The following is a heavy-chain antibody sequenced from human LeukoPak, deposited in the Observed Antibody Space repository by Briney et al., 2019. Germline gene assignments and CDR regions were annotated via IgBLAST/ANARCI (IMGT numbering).Heavy chain of an antibody. CDR3: ARASGDFCTSSTCFKSLYYYYMDV. V-gene: IGHV1-2*02. CDR2: INPIIGGT. CDR1: GYTFTVYY. J-gene: IGHJ6*03. Sequence: ASVKVSCKPSGYTFTVYYMHWVRQAPGQGLEWMGCINPIIGGTNNAQKFQGRATMTRDTSISTAYMELNRLRSDDTAVYYCARASGDFCTSSTCFKSLYYYYMDVWGKGTTVTVSS. D-gene: IGHD2-2*01.